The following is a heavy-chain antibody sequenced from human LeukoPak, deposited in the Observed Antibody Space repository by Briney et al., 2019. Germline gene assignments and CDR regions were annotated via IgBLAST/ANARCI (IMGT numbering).Heavy chain of an antibody. CDR2: IYYSGST. D-gene: IGHD3-10*01. CDR3: ARHNLYYYGSGSYYDTYSLDY. J-gene: IGHJ4*02. V-gene: IGHV4-59*08. Sequence: SETLSLTCTVSGGSISSYYWSWIRQPPGKGLEWIGYIYYSGSTNYNPSLKSRVTISVDPSKNQFSLKLAAVAAADTAVYYCARHNLYYYGSGSYYDTYSLDYWGQGTLVTVSS. CDR1: GGSISSYY.